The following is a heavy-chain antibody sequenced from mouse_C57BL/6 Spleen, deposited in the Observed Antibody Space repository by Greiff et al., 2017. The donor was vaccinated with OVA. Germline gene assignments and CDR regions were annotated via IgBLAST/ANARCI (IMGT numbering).Heavy chain of an antibody. CDR1: GFNIKDDY. CDR3: TTSYGSSYVQRPYAMDY. V-gene: IGHV14-4*01. Sequence: EVKLQQSGAELVRPGASVKLSCTASGFNIKDDYMHWVKQRPEQGLEWIGWIDPENGDTEYASKFQGKATITADKSSNPAYLQLSSLTSEDTAVYYCTTSYGSSYVQRPYAMDYWGQGTSVTVSS. D-gene: IGHD1-1*01. J-gene: IGHJ4*01. CDR2: IDPENGDT.